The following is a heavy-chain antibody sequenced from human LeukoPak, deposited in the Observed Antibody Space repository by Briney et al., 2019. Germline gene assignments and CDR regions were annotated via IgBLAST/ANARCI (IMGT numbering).Heavy chain of an antibody. CDR2: ISSSSSYI. V-gene: IGHV3-21*01. Sequence: PGGSLRLSCAASGFTFSSYSMNWVRQAPGKGLEWVSSISSSSSYIYYADSVKGRFTISRDNAKNSLYLQMNSLRAEDTAVYYCARDYRRIVATIAADPDYWGQGTLVTVSS. CDR3: ARDYRRIVATIAADPDY. CDR1: GFTFSSYS. D-gene: IGHD5-12*01. J-gene: IGHJ4*02.